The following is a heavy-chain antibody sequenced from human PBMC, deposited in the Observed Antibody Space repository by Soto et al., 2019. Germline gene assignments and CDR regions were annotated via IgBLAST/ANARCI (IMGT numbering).Heavy chain of an antibody. V-gene: IGHV3-15*01. CDR2: IKSKTDGGTT. CDR1: GFTFSNAW. CDR3: TTDKDGYCSGGSCSTGYFDY. D-gene: IGHD2-15*01. Sequence: GGSLRLSCAASGFTFSNAWMSWVRQAPGKGLEWVGRIKSKTDGGTTDYAAPVKGRFTISRDDSKNTLYLQMNSLKTEDTAVYYCTTDKDGYCSGGSCSTGYFDYWGQGTLVTVSS. J-gene: IGHJ4*02.